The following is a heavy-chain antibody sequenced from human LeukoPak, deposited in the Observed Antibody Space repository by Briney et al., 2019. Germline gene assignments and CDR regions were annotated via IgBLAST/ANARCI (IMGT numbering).Heavy chain of an antibody. CDR1: GYTLTELS. Sequence: ASVKVSCKVSGYTLTELSMHWVRQAPGKGLEWMGGFDPEDGETIYAQKFQGRVTMTEDTSTDTAYMKLSSLRSEDTAVYYCATASEPRYYYGSGSYHNWFDPWGQGTLVTVSS. D-gene: IGHD3-10*01. J-gene: IGHJ5*02. CDR3: ATASEPRYYYGSGSYHNWFDP. V-gene: IGHV1-24*01. CDR2: FDPEDGET.